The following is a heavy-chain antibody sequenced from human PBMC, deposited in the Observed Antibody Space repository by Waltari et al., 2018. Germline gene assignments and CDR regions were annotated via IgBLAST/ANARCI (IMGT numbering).Heavy chain of an antibody. Sequence: EVQLVESGGGLVKPGGSLRLSCAASGFTCRIYNMNWVRQAPGKGLEWVSSISASSTYIYYTDSMKGRFTISRDNAKNSLYLQMNSLRAEDTAVYYCASGYSSSSLDYWGQGTLVTVSS. CDR1: GFTCRIYN. D-gene: IGHD6-6*01. CDR2: ISASSTYI. V-gene: IGHV3-21*01. CDR3: ASGYSSSSLDY. J-gene: IGHJ4*02.